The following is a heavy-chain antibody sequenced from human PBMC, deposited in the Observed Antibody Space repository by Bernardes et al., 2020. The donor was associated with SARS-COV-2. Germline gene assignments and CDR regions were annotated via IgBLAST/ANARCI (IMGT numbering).Heavy chain of an antibody. J-gene: IGHJ3*02. Sequence: GESLKISCKVSGDSFRNFWISWVRQMPGKGLEWLGRIDVSDSYIKSRPSLEGHLTFATDKSTSTAYLQWGSLKASDTATYYCARHRVSKEAFDIWGQGTVVIVSS. D-gene: IGHD4-4*01. CDR3: ARHRVSKEAFDI. CDR1: GDSFRNFW. V-gene: IGHV5-10-1*01. CDR2: IDVSDSYI.